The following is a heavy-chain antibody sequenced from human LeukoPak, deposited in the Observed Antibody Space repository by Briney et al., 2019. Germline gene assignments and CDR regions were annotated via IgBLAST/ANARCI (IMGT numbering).Heavy chain of an antibody. V-gene: IGHV3-53*01. J-gene: IGHJ4*02. CDR1: GFTVITND. CDR2: LYSDGNT. CDR3: ARITMVRGARKDDF. Sequence: PVGSLRLSCAASGFTVITNDMTWVRQAPGKGLEWVSVLYSDGNTKYADSVQGRFTISRDNSKNTLYLEMNSLSPDDTAVYYCARITMVRGARKDDFWGQGTLVT. D-gene: IGHD3-10*01.